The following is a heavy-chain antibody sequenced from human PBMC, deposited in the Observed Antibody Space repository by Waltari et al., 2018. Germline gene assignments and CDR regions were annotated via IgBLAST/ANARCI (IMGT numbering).Heavy chain of an antibody. Sequence: QLQLQESGPRLVRPWEPLSLICRFSGVSITSNRHYWAWIRQSPGQGLEWIGTVSYSGTTYISPSLKSRVSVSRDTSKNQVSLILGSVTAADMAVYYCATYIGASVGTAAFDVWGQGTMVTVSS. CDR3: ATYIGASVGTAAFDV. D-gene: IGHD5-12*01. J-gene: IGHJ3*01. CDR2: VSYSGTT. CDR1: GVSITSNRHY. V-gene: IGHV4-39*01.